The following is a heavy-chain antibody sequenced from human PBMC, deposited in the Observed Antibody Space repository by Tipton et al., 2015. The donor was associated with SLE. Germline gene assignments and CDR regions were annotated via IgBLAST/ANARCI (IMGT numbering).Heavy chain of an antibody. CDR3: AREGRYPYYYYYMDV. D-gene: IGHD2-2*01. Sequence: TLSLTCTASGGSISSYYWSWIRQPPGKGLEWIGYIYYSGSTNYNPSLQSRVTISVDTSKNQFSLKLSSVTAAVTAVYYCAREGRYPYYYYYMDVWGKGTTVTVSS. CDR2: IYYSGST. V-gene: IGHV4-59*01. CDR1: GGSISSYY. J-gene: IGHJ6*03.